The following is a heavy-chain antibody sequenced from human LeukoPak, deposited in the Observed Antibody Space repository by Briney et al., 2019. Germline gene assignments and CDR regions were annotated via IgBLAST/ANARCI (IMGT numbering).Heavy chain of an antibody. CDR2: INGGGVNT. J-gene: IGHJ6*02. Sequence: HPGGSLRLSCAASGFTFSSYAMSWVRQAPGKGLEWVSTINGGGVNTHYADSVGGRFTISRDNSKNTLFLQMNSLRAEDTAVYYCAKNLYCGGGSCYPSALGMDVWGQGTTVTVSS. V-gene: IGHV3-23*01. CDR1: GFTFSSYA. CDR3: AKNLYCGGGSCYPSALGMDV. D-gene: IGHD2-15*01.